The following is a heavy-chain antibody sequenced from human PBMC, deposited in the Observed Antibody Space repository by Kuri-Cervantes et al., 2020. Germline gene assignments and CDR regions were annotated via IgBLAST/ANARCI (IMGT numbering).Heavy chain of an antibody. Sequence: ESLKISCTVSGGSTSNYYWSWVRQPPGKGLEWIGYIYYSGTTKYNPSLKSRVTISIDTSKNQFSLKLSSVTAADTAVYYCARPGTYYDYVWGSYRRDYYMDVWGKGTTVTVSS. V-gene: IGHV4-59*08. CDR3: ARPGTYYDYVWGSYRRDYYMDV. J-gene: IGHJ6*03. CDR1: GGSTSNYY. D-gene: IGHD3-16*02. CDR2: IYYSGTT.